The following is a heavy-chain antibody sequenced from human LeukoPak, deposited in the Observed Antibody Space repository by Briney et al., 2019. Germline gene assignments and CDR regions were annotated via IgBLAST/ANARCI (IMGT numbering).Heavy chain of an antibody. V-gene: IGHV3-21*01. J-gene: IGHJ4*02. CDR1: GFTFSSYS. Sequence: PGGSLRLSCAASGFTFSSYSINWVRQAPGKGLEWVSSISSSSGYIFYADSVKGRFTISRDNAKNSLYLQMNSLRPEDTAVYYCARDIAVAGTGPDYWGQGTLVTVSS. CDR2: ISSSSGYI. D-gene: IGHD6-19*01. CDR3: ARDIAVAGTGPDY.